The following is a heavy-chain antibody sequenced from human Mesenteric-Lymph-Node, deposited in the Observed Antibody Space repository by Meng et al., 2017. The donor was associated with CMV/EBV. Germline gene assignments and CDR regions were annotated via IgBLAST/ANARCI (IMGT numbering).Heavy chain of an antibody. Sequence: GGSLRLSCAASGFTFSSYEMNWVRQAPGKGLEWVSCIRSSGSSIFYADSVKGRFTISRDNAKNSLYLQMNSLRPEDTAVYYCARSQYQLPNAFDIWGQGTMVTVSS. CDR3: ARSQYQLPNAFDI. D-gene: IGHD2-2*01. V-gene: IGHV3-48*03. J-gene: IGHJ3*02. CDR1: GFTFSSYE. CDR2: IRSSGSSI.